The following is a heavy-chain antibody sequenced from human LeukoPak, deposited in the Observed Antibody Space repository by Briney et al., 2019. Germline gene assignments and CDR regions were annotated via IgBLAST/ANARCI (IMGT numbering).Heavy chain of an antibody. V-gene: IGHV4-59*01. CDR3: ARDSSLGSGLDY. CDR1: GGSISSYY. CDR2: IYYSGST. D-gene: IGHD6-19*01. J-gene: IGHJ4*02. Sequence: SETLSLTCTVSGGSISSYYWSWIRQPPGKGLEWIGYIYYSGSTNYNPSLKSRVTISVDTSKNQSSLKLSSVTAADTAVYYCARDSSLGSGLDYWGQGTLVTVSS.